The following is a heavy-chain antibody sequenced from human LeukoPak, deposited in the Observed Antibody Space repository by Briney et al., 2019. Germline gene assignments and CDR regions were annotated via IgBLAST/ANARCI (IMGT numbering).Heavy chain of an antibody. D-gene: IGHD2-2*01. CDR1: GGSISSSNW. Sequence: SETLSLTCAVSGGSISSSNWWSWVRQPPGKGLEWIGEINHSGSTNYNPSLKSRVTISVDTSKNQFSLKLSSVTAADTAVYYCARDPLGYCSSTRCQHMDWGQGTLVTVSS. J-gene: IGHJ4*02. CDR2: INHSGST. V-gene: IGHV4-4*02. CDR3: ARDPLGYCSSTRCQHMD.